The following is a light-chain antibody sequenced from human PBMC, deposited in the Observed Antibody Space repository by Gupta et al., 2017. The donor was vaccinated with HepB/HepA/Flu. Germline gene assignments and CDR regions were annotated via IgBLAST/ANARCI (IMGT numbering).Light chain of an antibody. V-gene: IGKV3-20*01. Sequence: EIVLTQSPGTLSLSPGERASLSCRASQSISYNYLAWYQQKPGRAPRLLIYGASNRLTGVPDMCSGSGSGTDGTLRISRLEPEEGEVYYCQRYGSSVYTAGQGTKLESK. CDR1: QSISYNY. CDR2: GAS. J-gene: IGKJ2*01. CDR3: QRYGSSVYT.